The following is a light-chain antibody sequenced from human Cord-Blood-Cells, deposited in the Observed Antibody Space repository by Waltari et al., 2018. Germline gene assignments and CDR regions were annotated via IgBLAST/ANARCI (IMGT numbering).Light chain of an antibody. CDR3: CSYAGSSPV. V-gene: IGLV2-23*01. Sequence: QSALTQPASVSGSPVQSITISCTGTSSDVGSYNLVSWYQQHPGKAPKLMIYEGSKRPSGVSNRFSGSKSGNTASLTISGLQAEYEADYYCCSYAGSSPVFGGGTKLTVL. J-gene: IGLJ2*01. CDR1: SSDVGSYNL. CDR2: EGS.